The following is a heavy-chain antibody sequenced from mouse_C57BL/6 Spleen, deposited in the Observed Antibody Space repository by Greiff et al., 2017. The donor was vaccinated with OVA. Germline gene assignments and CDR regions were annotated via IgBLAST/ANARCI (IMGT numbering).Heavy chain of an antibody. J-gene: IGHJ2*01. V-gene: IGHV1-64*01. Sequence: QVQLQQPGAELVKPGASVKLSCKASGYTFTSYWMHWVKQRPGQGLEWIGMIHPNSGSTNYNEKFKSKATQTVDKSSSTAYMQLSRLTSEDSAVYYCSRIIDYGSSYEYYFDYWGQGTTLTVSS. CDR3: SRIIDYGSSYEYYFDY. D-gene: IGHD1-1*01. CDR2: IHPNSGST. CDR1: GYTFTSYW.